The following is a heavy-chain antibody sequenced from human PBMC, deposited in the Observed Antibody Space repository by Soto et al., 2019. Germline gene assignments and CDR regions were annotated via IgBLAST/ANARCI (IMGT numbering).Heavy chain of an antibody. CDR3: ARVGYDILTGYPYFDY. J-gene: IGHJ4*02. CDR2: INHSGST. CDR1: GGSFSGYY. Sequence: PSETLSLTCAVYGGSFSGYYWSWIRQPPGKGLEWIGEINHSGSTNYNPSLKSRVTISVDTSKNQFSLKLSSVTAADTAVYYCARVGYDILTGYPYFDYWGQGTMVTVYS. D-gene: IGHD3-9*01. V-gene: IGHV4-34*01.